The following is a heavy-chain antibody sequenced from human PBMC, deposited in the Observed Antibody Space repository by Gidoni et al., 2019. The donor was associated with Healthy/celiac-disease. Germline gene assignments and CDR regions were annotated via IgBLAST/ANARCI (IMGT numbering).Heavy chain of an antibody. D-gene: IGHD3-3*01. CDR2: ISYDGSNK. Sequence: QVQLVESGGGVVQPGRSVSLSCAASGFTLSSYAMHWVRQAPGKGLEWVAVISYDGSNKYYADSVKGRFTISRDNSKNTLYLQMNSLRAEDTAVYYCARAVERYYDFWSGIDYWGQGTLVTVSS. CDR3: ARAVERYYDFWSGIDY. V-gene: IGHV3-30*04. J-gene: IGHJ4*02. CDR1: GFTLSSYA.